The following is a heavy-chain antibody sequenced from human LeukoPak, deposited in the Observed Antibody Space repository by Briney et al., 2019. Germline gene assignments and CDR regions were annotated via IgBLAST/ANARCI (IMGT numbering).Heavy chain of an antibody. CDR2: IKQDGSEK. CDR3: ARVRHVLRYFDWLLSNWYFDL. J-gene: IGHJ2*01. V-gene: IGHV3-7*03. Sequence: GGSLRLSCAASGFTFSSYWMSWVRQAPGKGLEWVANIKQDGSEKYYVDSVKGRFTISRDNAKNSLYLQMNSLRAEDTAVYYCARVRHVLRYFDWLLSNWYFDLRGRGTLVTVSS. CDR1: GFTFSSYW. D-gene: IGHD3-9*01.